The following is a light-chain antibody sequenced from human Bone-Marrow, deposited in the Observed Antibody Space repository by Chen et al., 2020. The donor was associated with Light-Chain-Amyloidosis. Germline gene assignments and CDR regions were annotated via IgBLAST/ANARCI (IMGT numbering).Light chain of an antibody. CDR1: NIGSTS. CDR3: QVWDRSSDRPV. V-gene: IGLV3-21*02. Sequence: SYVLTQPSSLSWAPGQTATIACGGNNIGSTSVHWYQQTPGQAPLLVVYDDSDRPSGIPERLSGSNSGNTATLTISRVEAGDEADYYCQVWDRSSDRPVFGGGTKLTVL. CDR2: DDS. J-gene: IGLJ3*02.